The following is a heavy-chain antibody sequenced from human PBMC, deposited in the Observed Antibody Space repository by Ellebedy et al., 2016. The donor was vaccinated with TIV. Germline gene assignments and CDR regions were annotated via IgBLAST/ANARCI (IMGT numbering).Heavy chain of an antibody. D-gene: IGHD3-10*01. CDR1: GFTFDDYA. CDR2: ISGSGGST. V-gene: IGHV3-23*01. J-gene: IGHJ6*02. Sequence: GESLKISCAASGFTFDDYAMHWVRQAPGKGLEWVSAISGSGGSTYYADSVKGRFTISRDNSKNTLYLQINSLRAEDTAVYYCTTDSLLWFGESSAYYYYGMDVWGQGTTVTVSS. CDR3: TTDSLLWFGESSAYYYYGMDV.